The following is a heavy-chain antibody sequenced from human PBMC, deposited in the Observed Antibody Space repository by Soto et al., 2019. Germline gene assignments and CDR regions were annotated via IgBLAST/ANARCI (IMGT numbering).Heavy chain of an antibody. CDR1: GFTFSSYA. J-gene: IGHJ6*02. D-gene: IGHD2-2*01. CDR2: ISGNGAST. CDR3: ASLTSWSQEYYYGMDV. V-gene: IGHV3-23*01. Sequence: GRSLRLSCEGSGFTFSSYAMSWVRQAPGRGLEWVSGISGNGASTYYAAPVKGRFTISRDDSKNTLYLQMNSLKTEDTAVYYCASLTSWSQEYYYGMDVWGRGTTVTVSS.